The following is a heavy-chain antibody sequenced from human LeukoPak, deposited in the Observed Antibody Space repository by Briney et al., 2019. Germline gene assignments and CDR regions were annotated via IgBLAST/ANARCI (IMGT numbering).Heavy chain of an antibody. CDR1: GGSISSYY. CDR2: IYHSGST. Sequence: SETLSLTCTVSGGSISSYYWSWIRQPAGKGLEWIWRIYHSGSTYYNPSLKSRVTISVDTSKNQFSLKLSSVTAADTAVYYCARVPHDYVWGSYRYIYYFDYWGQGTLVTVSS. V-gene: IGHV4-4*07. CDR3: ARVPHDYVWGSYRYIYYFDY. D-gene: IGHD3-16*02. J-gene: IGHJ4*02.